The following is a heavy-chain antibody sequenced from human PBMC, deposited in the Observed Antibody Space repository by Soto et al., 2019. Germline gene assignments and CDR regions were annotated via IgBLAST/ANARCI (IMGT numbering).Heavy chain of an antibody. Sequence: SETLSLTCTVSGGSISSGGYYWSWIRQHPGKGLEWIGYIYYSGSTYYNPSLKSRVTISVDTSKNQFSLKLSSVTAADTAVYYCARDTRTSFSYYYDSSGYYYYYYGMDVWGQGTTVTAP. CDR1: GGSISSGGYY. CDR3: ARDTRTSFSYYYDSSGYYYYYYGMDV. J-gene: IGHJ6*02. CDR2: IYYSGST. V-gene: IGHV4-31*03. D-gene: IGHD3-22*01.